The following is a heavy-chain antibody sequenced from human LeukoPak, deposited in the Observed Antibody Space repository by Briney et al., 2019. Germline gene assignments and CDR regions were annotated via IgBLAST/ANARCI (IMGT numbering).Heavy chain of an antibody. CDR3: AHRRSGMGSIFFDS. D-gene: IGHD5-24*01. Sequence: SGPTLVNPTQTLTLTCTFSGFSLSTSGVGVVRIRQPPGKGLERLALINSNDDKRYRPSLKSRLTITKDTSKNQVILTMTNMDPVDTATYYCAHRRSGMGSIFFDSWGQGTPVSVSS. CDR1: GFSLSTSGVG. V-gene: IGHV2-5*01. J-gene: IGHJ4*02. CDR2: INSNDDK.